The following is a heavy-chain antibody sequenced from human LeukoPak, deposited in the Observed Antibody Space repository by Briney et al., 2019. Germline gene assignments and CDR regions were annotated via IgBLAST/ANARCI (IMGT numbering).Heavy chain of an antibody. J-gene: IGHJ4*02. V-gene: IGHV3-15*01. CDR3: ARDEGSGWFDY. CDR2: IKSKTDGGTT. D-gene: IGHD6-19*01. Sequence: GGSLRLSCAASGFTFSNAWMSWVRQAPGKGLEWVGRIKSKTDGGTTDYAAPVKGRFTISRDDSKNTLYLQMNSLRTEDTAVYYCARDEGSGWFDYWGQGTLVTVSS. CDR1: GFTFSNAW.